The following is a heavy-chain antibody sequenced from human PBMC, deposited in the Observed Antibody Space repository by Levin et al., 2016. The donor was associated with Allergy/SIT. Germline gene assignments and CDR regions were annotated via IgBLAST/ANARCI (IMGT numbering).Heavy chain of an antibody. CDR1: GYSFTSYW. V-gene: IGHV5-10-1*01. D-gene: IGHD2-15*01. CDR2: IDPSDSYT. CDR3: AGDAPDCSGGSCPKADYYYGMDV. Sequence: GESLKISCKGSGYSFTSYWISWVRQMPGKGLEWMGRIDPSDSYTNYSPSFQGHVTISADKSVSTAYLQWSSLKASDTAMYYCAGDAPDCSGGSCPKADYYYGMDVWGQGTTVTVSS. J-gene: IGHJ6*02.